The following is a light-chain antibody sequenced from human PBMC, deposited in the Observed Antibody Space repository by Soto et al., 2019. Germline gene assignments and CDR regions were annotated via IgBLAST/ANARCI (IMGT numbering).Light chain of an antibody. CDR1: QYISNF. CDR2: AAS. V-gene: IGKV1-17*03. J-gene: IGKJ1*01. CDR3: LQPYRYPWP. Sequence: DIQMTQSPYAMSASVGDRVTITCRASQYISNFLAWVQQKPGKVPERLIYAASSLQRGDPSRFGGSGPGPELTLTISSLQPGDFAIYYCLQPYRYPWPVGQGPNLEIK.